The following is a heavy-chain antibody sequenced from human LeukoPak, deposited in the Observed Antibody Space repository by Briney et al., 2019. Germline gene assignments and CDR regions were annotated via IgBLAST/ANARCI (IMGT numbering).Heavy chain of an antibody. CDR2: IYTSGST. D-gene: IGHD5-12*01. Sequence: PSQTLTLTCTVSGGSISSGGYYWSWIRQPPGKGLEWIGRIYTSGSTNYNPSLKSRVTISVDTSKNQFSLKLSSVTAADTAVYYCARRLRYSGYAKPLDYWGQGTLVTVSS. CDR3: ARRLRYSGYAKPLDY. CDR1: GGSISSGGYY. J-gene: IGHJ4*02. V-gene: IGHV4-61*02.